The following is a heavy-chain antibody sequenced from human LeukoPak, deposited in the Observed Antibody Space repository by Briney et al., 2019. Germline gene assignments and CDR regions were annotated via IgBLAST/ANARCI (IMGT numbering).Heavy chain of an antibody. D-gene: IGHD3-22*01. Sequence: GASGKVSCKTSGYTFANYGMHWVRQAPRQSLEWMGWINTGNGNTKSSQRLQDRVALTRDTSASTAYMELNSLSSEDTAVYYCARVPLSDSSGHYYPHWGQGTLVTVSS. CDR3: ARVPLSDSSGHYYPH. J-gene: IGHJ1*01. CDR1: GYTFANYG. CDR2: INTGNGNT. V-gene: IGHV1-3*04.